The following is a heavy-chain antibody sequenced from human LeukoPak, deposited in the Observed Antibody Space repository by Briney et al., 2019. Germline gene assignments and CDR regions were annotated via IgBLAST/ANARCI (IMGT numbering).Heavy chain of an antibody. Sequence: GESLKISCKGSGYRFTSYWIGWVRPMPGKGLEWMAIIYPGDSDARYSPSFQGQVTISADKSISTAYLQWRSLKASDTAMYYCAIDYGDYGAYWGQGTLVTVSS. CDR2: IYPGDSDA. CDR3: AIDYGDYGAY. V-gene: IGHV5-51*01. D-gene: IGHD4-17*01. CDR1: GYRFTSYW. J-gene: IGHJ4*02.